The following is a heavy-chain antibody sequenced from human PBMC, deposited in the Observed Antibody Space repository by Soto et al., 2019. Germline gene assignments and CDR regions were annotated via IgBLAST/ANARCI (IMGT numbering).Heavy chain of an antibody. J-gene: IGHJ5*02. CDR2: ISAYNGNT. CDR1: GYTFTSYG. D-gene: IGHD4-4*01. Sequence: ASVKVSCKASGYTFTSYGISWVRQAPGQGLEWMGWISAYNGNTNYAQKLQGRVTMTTDTSTSTAYMELRILRADDTAVYYCARATVLSPPPGKGLDPWGQGTLGTVSS. V-gene: IGHV1-18*01. CDR3: ARATVLSPPPGKGLDP.